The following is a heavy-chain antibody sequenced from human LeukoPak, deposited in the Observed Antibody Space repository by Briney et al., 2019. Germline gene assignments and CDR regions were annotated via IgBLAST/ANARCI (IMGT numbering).Heavy chain of an antibody. Sequence: ASETLSLTCAVSFGSLSDYNWSWLRQSPEKWLEWIGEITDSATTHYNPSLETRVTISIDTAKRQFSLRLTSLTAADTAVYYCAATTIAARQMHYFFDYWGQGTLVSVSS. V-gene: IGHV4-34*01. CDR1: FGSLSDYN. CDR2: ITDSATT. J-gene: IGHJ4*02. D-gene: IGHD6-6*01. CDR3: AATTIAARQMHYFFDY.